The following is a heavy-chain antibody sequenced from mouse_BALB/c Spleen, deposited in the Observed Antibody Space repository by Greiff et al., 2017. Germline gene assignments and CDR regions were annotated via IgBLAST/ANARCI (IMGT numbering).Heavy chain of an antibody. D-gene: IGHD2-1*01. J-gene: IGHJ3*01. CDR3: ARTSYGNSWFAY. CDR2: ISYSGST. Sequence: EVKVEESGPGLVKPSQSLSLTCTVTGYSITSDYAWNWIRQFPGNKLEWMGYISYSGSTSYNPSLKSRISITRDTSKNQFFLQLNSVTTEDTATYYCARTSYGNSWFAYWGQGTLVTVSA. V-gene: IGHV3-2*02. CDR1: GYSITSDYA.